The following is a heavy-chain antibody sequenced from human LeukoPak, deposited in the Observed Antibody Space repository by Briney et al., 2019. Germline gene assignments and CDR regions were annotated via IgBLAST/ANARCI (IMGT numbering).Heavy chain of an antibody. V-gene: IGHV4-59*01. CDR2: SSDSGNT. J-gene: IGHJ4*02. D-gene: IGHD3-10*01. Sequence: SETLSLTCTVSGAYFTNYYWSVIRQPPGKGLEWIGFSSDSGNTNYNPSLKSRVTISLDMSKNQFSLRLNSVTAADTAVYYCARGTLMWFGAKMEYYFDSWGQGTPLAVSS. CDR1: GAYFTNYY. CDR3: ARGTLMWFGAKMEYYFDS.